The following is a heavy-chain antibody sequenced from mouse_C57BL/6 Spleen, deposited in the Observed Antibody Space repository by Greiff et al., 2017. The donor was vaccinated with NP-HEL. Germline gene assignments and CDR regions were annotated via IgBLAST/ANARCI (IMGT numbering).Heavy chain of an antibody. D-gene: IGHD1-1*01. CDR3: ARGGIWYYGSGAY. CDR2: IYPSDSET. V-gene: IGHV1-61*01. CDR1: GYTFTSYW. J-gene: IGHJ3*01. Sequence: QVQLQQPGAELVRPGSSVKLSCKASGYTFTSYWMDWVKQRPGQGLEWIGNIYPSDSETHYNQKFKDKATLTVDKSSSTAYMQLSSLTSEDSAVYYCARGGIWYYGSGAYWGQGTLVTVSA.